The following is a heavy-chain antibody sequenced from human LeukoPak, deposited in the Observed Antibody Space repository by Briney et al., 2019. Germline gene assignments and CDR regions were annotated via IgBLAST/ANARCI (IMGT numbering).Heavy chain of an antibody. CDR1: GFTFSSYA. CDR2: ISSNGGST. Sequence: GGSLRPSCAASGFTFSSYAMHWVRRAPGKGLEYVSAISSNGGSTYYANSVKGRFTISRDNSKNTLYLQMGSLRAEDMAVYYCARGDYSLCSGGSCYPIYYYYGMDVWGQGTTVTVSS. CDR3: ARGDYSLCSGGSCYPIYYYYGMDV. D-gene: IGHD2-15*01. J-gene: IGHJ6*02. V-gene: IGHV3-64*01.